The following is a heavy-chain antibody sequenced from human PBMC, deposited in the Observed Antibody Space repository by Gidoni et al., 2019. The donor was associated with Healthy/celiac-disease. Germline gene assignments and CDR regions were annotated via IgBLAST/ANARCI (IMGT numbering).Heavy chain of an antibody. CDR2: INHSGST. Sequence: QVRLQQWGAGLLKPSETLSLTCAVYGGSFSGYYWSWIRQPPGKGLEWIGEINHSGSTNYNPSLKSRVTISVDTNKNQFSLKLSSVTAADTAVYYCARTSGWKRFDYWGQGTLVTVSS. CDR1: GGSFSGYY. D-gene: IGHD6-19*01. J-gene: IGHJ4*02. V-gene: IGHV4-34*01. CDR3: ARTSGWKRFDY.